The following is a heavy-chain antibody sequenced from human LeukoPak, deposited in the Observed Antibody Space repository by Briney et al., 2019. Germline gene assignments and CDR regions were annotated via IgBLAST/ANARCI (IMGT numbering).Heavy chain of an antibody. CDR3: AKDDAAGTTLFDY. Sequence: GGSLRLSCAASGFTVSSNYMSWVRQAPGKGPEWVSAISGSGGSTYYADSVKGRFTISRDNSKNTLYLQMNSLRAEDTAVYYCAKDDAAGTTLFDYWGQGTLVTVSS. CDR2: ISGSGGST. D-gene: IGHD1-7*01. J-gene: IGHJ4*02. CDR1: GFTVSSNY. V-gene: IGHV3-23*01.